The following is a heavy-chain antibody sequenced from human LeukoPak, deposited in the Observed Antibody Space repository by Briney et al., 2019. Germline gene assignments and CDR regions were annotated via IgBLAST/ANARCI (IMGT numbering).Heavy chain of an antibody. V-gene: IGHV3-30-3*01. CDR1: GFTFSSYA. CDR2: ISYDGSNK. D-gene: IGHD1-1*01. Sequence: GRSLRLSCAASGFTFSSYAMHWVRQAPGKGLEWVAVISYDGSNKYYADSVKGRFTISRDNSKNTLYLQMNSLRAEDTAVYYCARSESNWNDDGWFDPWGQGTLVTVSS. J-gene: IGHJ5*02. CDR3: ARSESNWNDDGWFDP.